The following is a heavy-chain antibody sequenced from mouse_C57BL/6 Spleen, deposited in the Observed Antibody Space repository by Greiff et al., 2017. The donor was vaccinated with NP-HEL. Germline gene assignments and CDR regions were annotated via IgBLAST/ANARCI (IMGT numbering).Heavy chain of an antibody. V-gene: IGHV1-82*01. Sequence: VQLQQSGPELVKPGASVKISCKASGYAFSSSWMNWVKQRPGTGLEWIGRIYPGDGVTNYNGKFKGKATLTADNSSSTAYLQLSSLTAEDSAVYCWASVRCEGAYWGQGTLVTVAA. CDR2: IYPGDGVT. CDR3: ASVRCEGAY. CDR1: GYAFSSSW. J-gene: IGHJ3*01.